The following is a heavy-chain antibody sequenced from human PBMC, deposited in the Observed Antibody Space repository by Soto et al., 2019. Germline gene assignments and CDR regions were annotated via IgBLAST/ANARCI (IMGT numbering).Heavy chain of an antibody. D-gene: IGHD3-9*01. V-gene: IGHV4-4*07. CDR3: ARADYEILTGSYAMDV. Sequence: SETLSLTCTVSDDFISSYYWNWIRQPAGKGLEWIGRVSTNGATNYNPSLESRVTMSVDTSKNQFSLKLTSVTAADTAVYFCARADYEILTGSYAMDVWGQGTTVTVSS. J-gene: IGHJ6*02. CDR1: DDFISSYY. CDR2: VSTNGAT.